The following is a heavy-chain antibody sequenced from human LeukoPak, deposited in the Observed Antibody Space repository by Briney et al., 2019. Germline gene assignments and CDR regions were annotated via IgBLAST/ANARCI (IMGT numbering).Heavy chain of an antibody. D-gene: IGHD4-17*01. CDR1: GFTFSSYS. CDR2: IRYDGSNK. CDR3: AKDMATVTYDAFDI. V-gene: IGHV3-30*02. Sequence: GGSLRLSCAASGFTFSSYSMNWVRQAPGKGLEWVAFIRYDGSNKYYADSVKGRFTISRDNSRNTLYLQMNSLRAEDTAVYYCAKDMATVTYDAFDIWGQGTMDTVSS. J-gene: IGHJ3*02.